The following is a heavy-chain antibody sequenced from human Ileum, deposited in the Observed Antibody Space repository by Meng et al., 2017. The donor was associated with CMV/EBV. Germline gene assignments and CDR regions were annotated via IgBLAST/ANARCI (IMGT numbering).Heavy chain of an antibody. J-gene: IGHJ6*02. V-gene: IGHV4-59*01. Sequence: SETLSLTCTVSGGSFSSYYWTWIRQPPGKGLEWIGCMSSSGNTNYNPSLKSLVTILVDTSKNHFSLKVSSVTAEDTAVYFCARSSDFWSGYEMDVWGQGTTVTVSS. D-gene: IGHD3-3*01. CDR1: GGSFSSYY. CDR3: ARSSDFWSGYEMDV. CDR2: MSSSGNT.